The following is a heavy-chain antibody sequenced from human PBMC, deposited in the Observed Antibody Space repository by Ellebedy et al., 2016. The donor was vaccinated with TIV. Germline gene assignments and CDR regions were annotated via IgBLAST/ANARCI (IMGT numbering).Heavy chain of an antibody. V-gene: IGHV4-30-2*01. Sequence: SETLSLXXTVSGGSISSGGYSWSWIRQPPGKGLEWIGYIYHSGSTYYNPSLKSRVTISVDRSKNQFSLKLSSVTAADTAVYYCARGALYSGYDHSWFDPWGQGTLVTVSS. CDR1: GGSISSGGYS. CDR2: IYHSGST. D-gene: IGHD5-12*01. CDR3: ARGALYSGYDHSWFDP. J-gene: IGHJ5*02.